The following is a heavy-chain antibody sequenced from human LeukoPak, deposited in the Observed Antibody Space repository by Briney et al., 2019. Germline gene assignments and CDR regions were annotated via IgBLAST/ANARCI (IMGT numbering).Heavy chain of an antibody. CDR2: FDPEDGET. J-gene: IGHJ5*02. D-gene: IGHD2-15*01. CDR1: GYTLTELS. Sequence: ASVTVSCKVSGYTLTELSMHWVRQAPGKGLEWMGGFDPEDGETIYAQKFQGRVTMTEDTSTDTAYMELSSLRSEDTAVYYCATDRGRYCSGGSCYGWFDPWGQGTLVTVSS. V-gene: IGHV1-24*01. CDR3: ATDRGRYCSGGSCYGWFDP.